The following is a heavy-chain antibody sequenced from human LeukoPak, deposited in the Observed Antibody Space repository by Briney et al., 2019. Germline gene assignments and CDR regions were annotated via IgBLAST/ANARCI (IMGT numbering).Heavy chain of an antibody. CDR1: GVTVCCNY. CDR2: IYRGGST. D-gene: IGHD5-18*01. V-gene: IGHV3-66*01. J-gene: IGHJ6*02. CDR3: ARGTDTTKTYYYYGMDV. Sequence: GGSLTHSWAASGVTVCCNYIGWGRQAPGEGREWVSFIYRGGSTYYAHSVKGRFTISRDNSKNTLYLQMNSLRAEDTAVYYCARGTDTTKTYYYYGMDVWGQGTTVTVSS.